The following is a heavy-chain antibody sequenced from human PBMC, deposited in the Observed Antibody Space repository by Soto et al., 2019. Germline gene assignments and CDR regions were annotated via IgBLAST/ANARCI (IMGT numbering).Heavy chain of an antibody. J-gene: IGHJ4*02. CDR3: AKAPPTWRSGNYVIDY. CDR1: GFTFSSYA. V-gene: IGHV3-23*01. Sequence: EVQSLESGGDLVHPGGFLRLSCAASGFTFSSYAMTWVRQASGKGLAWVAATGGAGGTTFYADSVNGRFTISRENSKNTRYLQMNSLRTEDTAIYFCAKAPPTWRSGNYVIDYWGQGTLVTVSP. D-gene: IGHD1-26*01. CDR2: TGGAGGTT.